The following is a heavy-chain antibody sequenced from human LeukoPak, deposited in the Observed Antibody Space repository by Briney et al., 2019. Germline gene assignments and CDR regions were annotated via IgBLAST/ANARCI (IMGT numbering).Heavy chain of an antibody. CDR3: ARAELEYCSGGSGYVDYFDY. Sequence: SETLSLTCTVSGGSISSYYSSCIRQPPGKGLEWIGYIYYSGSTTYNPSLKSRVTISVDTSKNQFSLKLSSVTAADTAVYYCARAELEYCSGGSGYVDYFDYWGQGTLVTVSS. CDR1: GGSISSYY. CDR2: IYYSGST. D-gene: IGHD2-15*01. J-gene: IGHJ4*02. V-gene: IGHV4-59*01.